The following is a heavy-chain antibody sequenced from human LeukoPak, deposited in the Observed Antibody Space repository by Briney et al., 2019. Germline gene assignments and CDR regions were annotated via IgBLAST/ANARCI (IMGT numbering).Heavy chain of an antibody. CDR3: AMGAIVATIDY. CDR1: RLTVSSNY. CDR2: TYSGSST. D-gene: IGHD5-12*01. J-gene: IGHJ4*02. V-gene: IGHV3-66*01. Sequence: GGSLRLSCAASRLTVSSNYMRWVRQAPGKGRDWVSLTYSGSSTSYADSVKGRFTISRDKSKNTLYLQMSSLRVEDPAVYYCAMGAIVATIDYWGQGTLVTVSS.